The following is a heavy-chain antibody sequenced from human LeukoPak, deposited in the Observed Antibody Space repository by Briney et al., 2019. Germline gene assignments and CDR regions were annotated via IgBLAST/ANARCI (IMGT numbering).Heavy chain of an antibody. Sequence: GGSLRLSCAASGFTFSSYAMHWVRQAPGKGLEWVAVISYDGSNKYYADSVKGRFTISRDNSKNTLYLQVNSLRAEDTAVYYCARVLIVVGRRYGMDVWGQGTTVTVSS. V-gene: IGHV3-30-3*01. CDR2: ISYDGSNK. D-gene: IGHD3-22*01. J-gene: IGHJ6*02. CDR3: ARVLIVVGRRYGMDV. CDR1: GFTFSSYA.